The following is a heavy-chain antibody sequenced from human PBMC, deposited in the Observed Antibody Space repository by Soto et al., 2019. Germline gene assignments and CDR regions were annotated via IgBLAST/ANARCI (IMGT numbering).Heavy chain of an antibody. CDR2: INSDGSST. CDR3: ARGGSLNWYFDL. V-gene: IGHV3-74*01. D-gene: IGHD1-26*01. CDR1: GFTFSSYW. J-gene: IGHJ2*01. Sequence: VQVVESGGGLVQPGGSLRLSCAASGFTFSSYWMHWVRQAPGKGPVWVSRINSDGSSTSYADSVKGRFTISRDNAKNTLYLQTNSLRAEDTAVYYCARGGSLNWYFDLWGRGTLVTVSS.